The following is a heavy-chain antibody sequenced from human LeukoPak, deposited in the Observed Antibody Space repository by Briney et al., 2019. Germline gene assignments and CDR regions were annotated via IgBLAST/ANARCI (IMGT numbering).Heavy chain of an antibody. CDR2: INHSGST. J-gene: IGHJ6*02. Sequence: SETLSLTCAVYSGSFSGYYWSWIRQPPGKGLEWIGEINHSGSTNYNPSLKSRVTISVDTSKNQFSLKLSSVTAADTAVYYCARARGTMVRGVITGMDVWGQGTTVTVSS. D-gene: IGHD3-10*01. V-gene: IGHV4-34*01. CDR1: SGSFSGYY. CDR3: ARARGTMVRGVITGMDV.